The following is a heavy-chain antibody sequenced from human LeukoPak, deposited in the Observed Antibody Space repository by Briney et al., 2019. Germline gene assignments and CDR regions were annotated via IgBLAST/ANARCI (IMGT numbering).Heavy chain of an antibody. V-gene: IGHV1-46*01. CDR2: INPSGGST. CDR1: GYTFTSYY. D-gene: IGHD6-6*01. J-gene: IGHJ4*02. Sequence: ASVKVSCKASGYTFTSYYMYWVRQAPGQGLEWMGIINPSGGSTSYAQKFQGRVTMTRDTSTSTVYMELSSLRSEDTAVYYCASRAAARYHFDYWGQGTLATVSS. CDR3: ASRAAARYHFDY.